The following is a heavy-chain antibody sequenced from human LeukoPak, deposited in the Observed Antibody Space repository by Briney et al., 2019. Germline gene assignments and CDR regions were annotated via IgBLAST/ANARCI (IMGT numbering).Heavy chain of an antibody. Sequence: SVKVSCKASGGTFSSYAISWVRQAPGQGLEWMGGIIPIFGTANYAQKFQGRVTITRDTSISTAYMELSRLRSDDTAVYYCARSQLLSFWFDPWGQGTLVTVSS. CDR2: IIPIFGTA. V-gene: IGHV1-69*05. CDR1: GGTFSSYA. J-gene: IGHJ5*02. CDR3: ARSQLLSFWFDP. D-gene: IGHD2-2*01.